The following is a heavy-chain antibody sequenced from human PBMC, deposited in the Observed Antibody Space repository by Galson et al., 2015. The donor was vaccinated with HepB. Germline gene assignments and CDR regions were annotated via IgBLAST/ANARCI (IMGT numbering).Heavy chain of an antibody. CDR1: GYTFTSYG. J-gene: IGHJ5*02. D-gene: IGHD3-9*01. Sequence: SVKVSCKASGYTFTSYGISWVRQAPGQGLEWMGWISAYNGNTNYAQKLQGRVTMTTDTSTSTAYMELRSLRSDDTAVYYCARAVYYDILIGDLSCWFDPWGQGTLVTVSS. CDR3: ARAVYYDILIGDLSCWFDP. V-gene: IGHV1-18*04. CDR2: ISAYNGNT.